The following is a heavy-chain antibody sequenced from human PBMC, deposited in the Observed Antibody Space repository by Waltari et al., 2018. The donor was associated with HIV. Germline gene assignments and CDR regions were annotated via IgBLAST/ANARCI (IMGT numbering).Heavy chain of an antibody. V-gene: IGHV3-73*02. D-gene: IGHD3-16*01. CDR2: IRTKPYTFAT. CDR1: GLTFSDSA. J-gene: IGHJ4*02. CDR3: TTAPGGDY. Sequence: VQLVDSGGGLVQQGGSLKLSCPPSGLTFSDSAVHWVRQASGKGLEWVGHIRTKPYTFATIYAESVKGRFTFSRDDSKNTAYLEMDSLKTEDTAMYYCTTAPGGDYWGQGTLVTVSS.